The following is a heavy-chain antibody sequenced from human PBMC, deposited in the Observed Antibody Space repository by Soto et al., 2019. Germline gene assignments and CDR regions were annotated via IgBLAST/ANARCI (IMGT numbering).Heavy chain of an antibody. CDR1: GYSFTSYW. V-gene: IGHV5-51*01. CDR3: ARQAQVVVAASDY. Sequence: PGEALKISCRGSGYSFTSYWIGWVRQMPGKGLEWMGIIYPGDSDTRYSPSFQGQVTISADKSISTAYLQWSSLKASDTAMYYCARQAQVVVAASDYWGQGTLVTVSS. CDR2: IYPGDSDT. J-gene: IGHJ4*02. D-gene: IGHD2-15*01.